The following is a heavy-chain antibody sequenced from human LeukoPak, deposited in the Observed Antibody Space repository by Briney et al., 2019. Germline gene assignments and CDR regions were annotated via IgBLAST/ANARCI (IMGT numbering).Heavy chain of an antibody. CDR3: ARMEYSYGSH. Sequence: SETLSLTCTVSGGSISSSSYYWGWIRQPPGKGLEWIGSIYYSGSTYYNPSLKSRVTISVDTSKNQFSLKLSSVTAADTAVCYCARMEYSYGSHWGQGTLVTVSS. D-gene: IGHD5-18*01. CDR1: GGSISSSSYY. V-gene: IGHV4-39*07. J-gene: IGHJ4*02. CDR2: IYYSGST.